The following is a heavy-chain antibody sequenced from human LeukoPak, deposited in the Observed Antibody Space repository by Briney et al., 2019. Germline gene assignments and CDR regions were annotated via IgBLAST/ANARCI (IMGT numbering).Heavy chain of an antibody. CDR3: ASIRIAAARKAFDN. Sequence: SETLSLTCAVYGGSFSGYYWSWIRQPPGKGLEWIGEINHSGSTNYNPSLKSRVTISVDTSKNQFSLKLSSVTAADTAVYYCASIRIAAARKAFDNWGQGTMVTVSS. D-gene: IGHD6-13*01. J-gene: IGHJ3*02. V-gene: IGHV4-34*01. CDR2: INHSGST. CDR1: GGSFSGYY.